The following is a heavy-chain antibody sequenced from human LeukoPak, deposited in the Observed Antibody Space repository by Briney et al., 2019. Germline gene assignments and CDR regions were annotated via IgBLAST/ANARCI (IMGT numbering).Heavy chain of an antibody. D-gene: IGHD3-16*01. Sequence: SETLSLTCAVYGGSLSGYYWSWIRQPPGKGLEWIGEINHSGSTNYNPSLKSRVTISVNTSKNQFSPKLSSVTAADTAVYYCATLSNGLGGAARGYFDYWGQGRLVTVSS. CDR1: GGSLSGYY. CDR2: INHSGST. V-gene: IGHV4-34*01. CDR3: ATLSNGLGGAARGYFDY. J-gene: IGHJ4*02.